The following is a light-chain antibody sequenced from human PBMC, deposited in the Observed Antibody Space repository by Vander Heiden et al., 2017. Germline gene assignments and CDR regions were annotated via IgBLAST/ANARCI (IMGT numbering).Light chain of an antibody. CDR1: SSNIGSNT. Sequence: QSFLTQPPSASETPGQRVPISCSGGSSNIGSNTVHWYQQFPGTAPKLLIFSSNQRASGVPDRFSASKSGTSASLAVSGFQSEDEANYYCAAWDDSLNGWVFGGGTTLTVL. J-gene: IGLJ3*02. V-gene: IGLV1-44*01. CDR3: AAWDDSLNGWV. CDR2: SSN.